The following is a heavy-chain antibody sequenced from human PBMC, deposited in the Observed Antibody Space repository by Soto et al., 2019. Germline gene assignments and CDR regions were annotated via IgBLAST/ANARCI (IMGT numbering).Heavy chain of an antibody. J-gene: IGHJ5*02. CDR2: VHYSGST. CDR1: GYSISSGYY. CDR3: ARVHNIVAVNWFEP. V-gene: IGHV4-38-2*01. Sequence: PSETLSLTCAVSGYSISSGYYWGWIRQPPGKGLEGIGSVHYSGSTYYNPSLKSRVTISIDTSKNQISLKLTSVTAADKAVYYCARVHNIVAVNWFEPWGRRTLVAVCS. D-gene: IGHD6-13*01.